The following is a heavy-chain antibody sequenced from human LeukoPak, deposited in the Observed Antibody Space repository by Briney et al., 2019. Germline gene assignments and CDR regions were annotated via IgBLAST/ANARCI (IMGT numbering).Heavy chain of an antibody. CDR2: IKKDGSEK. D-gene: IGHD3-10*01. CDR1: GFTFSNYW. J-gene: IGHJ3*02. V-gene: IGHV3-7*01. CDR3: AREPGLGYAFDI. Sequence: GGSLRLSCVVSGFTFSNYWMTWVRQAPGKGLEWVANIKKDGSEKHYVDSVKGQFTISRDNLKKSLYLQMNSLRVEDTAIYYCAREPGLGYAFDIWGQGTVVTVSS.